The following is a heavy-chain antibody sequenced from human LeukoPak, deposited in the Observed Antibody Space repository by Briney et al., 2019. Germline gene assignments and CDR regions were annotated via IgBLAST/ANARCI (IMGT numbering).Heavy chain of an antibody. CDR3: ARFMITFGGVIAGYYFDY. J-gene: IGHJ4*02. CDR1: GGSISSFY. V-gene: IGHV4-59*12. CDR2: IYYTGST. Sequence: SETLSLTCTVSGGSISSFYWSWIRQPPGKGLEWIGYIYYTGSTNYNSSLKSRVTISVGTSKNQFSLKLSSVTAADTAVYYCARFMITFGGVIAGYYFDYWGQGTLVTVSS. D-gene: IGHD3-16*02.